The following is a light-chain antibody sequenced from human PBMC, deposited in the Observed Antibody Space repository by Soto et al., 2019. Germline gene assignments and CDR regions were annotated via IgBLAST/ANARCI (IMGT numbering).Light chain of an antibody. V-gene: IGLV1-44*01. CDR2: STN. Sequence: QSVLTQPPSASGTPGQRVTISCSGSSSNIGGNSVNWFQQLPGAAPKLLISSTNQRPSGVPDRFSGSKSGTSGSLAISGLQHGDEPEYFYAAWDESLNGFVFGSGTKLTVL. J-gene: IGLJ1*01. CDR1: SSNIGGNS. CDR3: AAWDESLNGFV.